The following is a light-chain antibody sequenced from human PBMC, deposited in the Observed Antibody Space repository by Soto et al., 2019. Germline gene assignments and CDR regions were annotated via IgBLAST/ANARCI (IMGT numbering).Light chain of an antibody. CDR3: QSYDNSLSAWV. Sequence: QSVLTQPPSVSGAPGQRVTISCTGSSSNIGTNWPVHWYQQFPGIAPKLLIYDNNNRPSGVPDRFSGSKSGTSASLAITGLQDEDEADYYCQSYDNSLSAWVFGGGTKVTVL. V-gene: IGLV1-40*01. J-gene: IGLJ3*02. CDR1: SSNIGTNWP. CDR2: DNN.